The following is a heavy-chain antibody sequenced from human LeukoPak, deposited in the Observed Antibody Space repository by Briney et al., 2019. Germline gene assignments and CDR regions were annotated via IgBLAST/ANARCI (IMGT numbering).Heavy chain of an antibody. CDR3: TRDLNHDSSG. D-gene: IGHD3-22*01. J-gene: IGHJ4*02. CDR1: GFRLRDYW. V-gene: IGHV3-7*01. CDR2: IKFDGSEI. Sequence: GGSLRLSCAASGFRLRDYWMTWVRQAPGKGLECVGNIKFDGSEIYYLDSVRGRFSISRDNAKNSLYLQMHSLRVEDTAVYYCTRDLNHDSSGWGQGTLVTVSS.